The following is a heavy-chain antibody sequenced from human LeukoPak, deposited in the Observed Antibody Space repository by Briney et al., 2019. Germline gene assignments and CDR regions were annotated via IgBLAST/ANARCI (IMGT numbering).Heavy chain of an antibody. V-gene: IGHV1-2*02. CDR1: GYIFTGYY. J-gene: IGHJ6*03. Sequence: GASVKVSCKASGYIFTGYYMHWVRQAPGQGLEWMGWINPNSGGTNYAQKFQGTVTMTRDTSISTAYMELSSLRSDDTAVYYCARGVAGVYFYYYMDVWGKGTTVTVSS. CDR2: INPNSGGT. D-gene: IGHD1-14*01. CDR3: ARGVAGVYFYYYMDV.